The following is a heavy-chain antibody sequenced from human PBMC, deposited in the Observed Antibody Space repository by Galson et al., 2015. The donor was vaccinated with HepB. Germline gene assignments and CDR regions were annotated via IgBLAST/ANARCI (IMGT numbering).Heavy chain of an antibody. D-gene: IGHD6-13*01. CDR1: GFTFSNYN. J-gene: IGHJ3*02. CDR3: ARGGAAAGVDALDI. Sequence: SLRLSCAASGFTFSNYNMNWVRQAPGKGLEWVSSISSSSSYTYYAAPMKGRFIISRDNAKNSLYLQMNSLRAEDTAVYYCARGGAAAGVDALDIWGQGTMVTVSS. V-gene: IGHV3-21*01. CDR2: ISSSSSYT.